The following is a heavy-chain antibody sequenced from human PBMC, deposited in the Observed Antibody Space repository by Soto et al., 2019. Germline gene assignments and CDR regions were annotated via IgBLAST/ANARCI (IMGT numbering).Heavy chain of an antibody. CDR1: GGSISSGGYY. Sequence: SETLSLTCTVSGGSISSGGYYWSWIRQHPGKGLEWIGYIYYSGSTYYNPSLKSRGTISVDTSKNQFSLKLSSVTAADTAVYYFARDSARRQHLFDYWGQGTLVTVSS. D-gene: IGHD5-18*01. CDR3: ARDSARRQHLFDY. J-gene: IGHJ4*02. CDR2: IYYSGST. V-gene: IGHV4-31*03.